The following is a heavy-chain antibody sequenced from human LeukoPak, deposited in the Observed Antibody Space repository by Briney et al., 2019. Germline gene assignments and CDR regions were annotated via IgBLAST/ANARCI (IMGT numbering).Heavy chain of an antibody. V-gene: IGHV4-59*01. J-gene: IGHJ4*02. CDR3: ARMTGYYPSYYFDY. CDR1: GGSISTYY. CDR2: IYHSGST. Sequence: SETLSLTCTVSGGSISTYYWSWVRQPPGKGLEWLGYIYHSGSTNSKPSLRTRVTMSVDTSKNHFSLQLSSVTAADTAVYYCARMTGYYPSYYFDYWGQGTLVTVSS. D-gene: IGHD3-9*01.